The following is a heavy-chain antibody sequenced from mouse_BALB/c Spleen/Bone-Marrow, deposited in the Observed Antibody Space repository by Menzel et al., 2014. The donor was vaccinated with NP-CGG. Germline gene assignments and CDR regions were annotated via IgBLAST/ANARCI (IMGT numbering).Heavy chain of an antibody. J-gene: IGHJ4*01. D-gene: IGHD2-1*01. V-gene: IGHV1-4*01. Sequence: QVQLQQSGAELARPGALPVKMSCRASGYTFTTYTMHWVKQRPGQGLEWIGYINPSSGYTYYNQKFKDKATLTADKSSSAAYLQLSSLTSEDSAVYYCARVYGNYDAMDYWGQGTSATVSS. CDR2: INPSSGYT. CDR1: GYTFTTYT. CDR3: ARVYGNYDAMDY.